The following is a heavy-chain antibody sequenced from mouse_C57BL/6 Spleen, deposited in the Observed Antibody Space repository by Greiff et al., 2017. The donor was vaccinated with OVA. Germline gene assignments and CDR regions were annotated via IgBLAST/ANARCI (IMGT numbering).Heavy chain of an antibody. CDR2: INPGSGGT. D-gene: IGHD2-4*01. CDR3: ARSGYYDYDDAMDY. J-gene: IGHJ4*01. V-gene: IGHV1-54*01. CDR1: GYAFTNYL. Sequence: VKLMESGAELVRPGASVKLSCKASGYAFTNYLIEWVKQRPGQGLEWIGVINPGSGGTNYNEKFKGKATLTADKSSSTAYLQLSSLTSEDSAVYFCARSGYYDYDDAMDYWGQGTSVTVSS.